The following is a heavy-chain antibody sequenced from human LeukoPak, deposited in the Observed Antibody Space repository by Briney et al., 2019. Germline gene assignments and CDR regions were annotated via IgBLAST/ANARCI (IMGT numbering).Heavy chain of an antibody. V-gene: IGHV4-39*01. CDR2: IYHSGST. J-gene: IGHJ4*02. D-gene: IGHD2-2*01. CDR3: ARQKRIKYCSSTSCYVFDY. Sequence: TSETLSLTCTVSGGSISSSSYYWGWIRQPPGKGLEWIGSIYHSGSTYYNPSLKSRVTISVDTSKNQFSLKLSSVTAADTAVYYCARQKRIKYCSSTSCYVFDYWGQGTLVTVSS. CDR1: GGSISSSSYY.